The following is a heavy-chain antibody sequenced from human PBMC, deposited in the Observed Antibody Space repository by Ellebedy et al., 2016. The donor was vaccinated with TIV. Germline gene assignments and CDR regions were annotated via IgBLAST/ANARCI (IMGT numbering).Heavy chain of an antibody. D-gene: IGHD3-10*01. V-gene: IGHV3-9*01. Sequence: SLKISXAASGFTFDDYAMHWVRQAPGKGLEWVSGISWNSGSIGYADSVKGRFTISRDNAKNSLYLQMNSLRAEDTALYYCAKDGSGSSLYYMDVWGKGTTVTVSS. CDR3: AKDGSGSSLYYMDV. J-gene: IGHJ6*03. CDR1: GFTFDDYA. CDR2: ISWNSGSI.